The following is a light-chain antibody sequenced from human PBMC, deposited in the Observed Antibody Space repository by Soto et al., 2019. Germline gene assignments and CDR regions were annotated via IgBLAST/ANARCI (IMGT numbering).Light chain of an antibody. CDR1: QDISDY. V-gene: IGKV1-27*01. Sequence: DIPMTQSPSSLSASVGDRVTITCRASQDISDYLAWYQQRPGKVPKLLIFAASTLQSGVPSRFSGSGSGTDFTLTISSLQPEDVATYYCQKYYSAPLTFGGGTKVEIK. CDR2: AAS. J-gene: IGKJ4*01. CDR3: QKYYSAPLT.